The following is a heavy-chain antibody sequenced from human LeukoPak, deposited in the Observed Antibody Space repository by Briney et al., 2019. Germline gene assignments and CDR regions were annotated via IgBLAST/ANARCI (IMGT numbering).Heavy chain of an antibody. CDR1: GYTLTELS. J-gene: IGHJ3*02. CDR2: FDPEDGET. V-gene: IGHV1-24*01. D-gene: IGHD2-15*01. CDR3: ATANRYCSGGSCYSDAFDI. Sequence: ASVKVSCKVSGYTLTELSMHWVRQAPGKGLEGMGGFDPEDGETIYAQKFQGRVTMTEDTSTDTAYMELSSLRSEDTAVYYCATANRYCSGGSCYSDAFDIWGQGTMVTVSS.